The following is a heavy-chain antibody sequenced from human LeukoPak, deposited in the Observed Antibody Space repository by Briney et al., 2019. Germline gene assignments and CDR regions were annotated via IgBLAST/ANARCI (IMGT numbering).Heavy chain of an antibody. CDR2: ISSSGNTI. V-gene: IGHV3-11*01. CDR3: AKGNYDILTGYSYYFDY. Sequence: GGSLRLSCAASGFTFSDYYMSWIRQAPGKGLEWVSYISSSGNTIYSADSVKGRFTIARDNAKNSLYLQMNSLRAEDTAVYYCAKGNYDILTGYSYYFDYWGQGTLVTVSS. J-gene: IGHJ4*02. D-gene: IGHD3-9*01. CDR1: GFTFSDYY.